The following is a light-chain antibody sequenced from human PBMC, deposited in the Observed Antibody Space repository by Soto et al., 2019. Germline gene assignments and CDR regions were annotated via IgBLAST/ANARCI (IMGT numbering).Light chain of an antibody. J-gene: IGKJ2*01. CDR3: QQYNNWYS. CDR2: GVS. V-gene: IGKV3-15*01. CDR1: QSVTSN. Sequence: EIVMTQSPATLSVSPGDRATLSCWASQSVTSNLAWYQQKPGQAPRLLIYGVSTRATGIPARFSGSGSGTQFTLTISSLQSEDFAVYYCQQYNNWYSFGQGTKLEIK.